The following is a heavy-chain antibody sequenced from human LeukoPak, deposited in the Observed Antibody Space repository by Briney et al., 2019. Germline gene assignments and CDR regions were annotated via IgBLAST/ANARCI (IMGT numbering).Heavy chain of an antibody. D-gene: IGHD5-18*01. CDR1: GGSFSGYY. CDR2: IYYSGST. Sequence: SETLSLTCAVYGGSFSGYYWSWIRQHPGKGLEWIGYIYYSGSTYYNPSLKSRVTISVDTSKNQFSLKLSSVTAADTAVYYCASLTAMVLNFDYWGQGTLVTVSS. J-gene: IGHJ4*02. V-gene: IGHV4-31*11. CDR3: ASLTAMVLNFDY.